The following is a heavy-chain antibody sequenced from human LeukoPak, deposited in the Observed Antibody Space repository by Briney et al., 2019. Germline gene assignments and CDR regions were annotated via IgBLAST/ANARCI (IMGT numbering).Heavy chain of an antibody. CDR1: GFIVNSIY. D-gene: IGHD2-2*01. J-gene: IGHJ4*02. V-gene: IGHV3-53*01. CDR2: IYSGGST. CDR3: ARGYCASNNCYYFDY. Sequence: GGSLRLSCAASGFIVNSIYMNWVRQAPGKGLEWVSVIYSGGSTNYADSVKGRFTISRDNSKNTLYLQMNSLRAEDTAVYYCARGYCASNNCYYFDYWGQGTLVTVSS.